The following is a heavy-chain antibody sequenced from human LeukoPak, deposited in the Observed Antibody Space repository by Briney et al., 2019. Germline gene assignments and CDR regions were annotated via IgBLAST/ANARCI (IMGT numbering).Heavy chain of an antibody. CDR2: IYPGDSDT. CDR1: GYRVTSDW. Sequence: PGGSLKISCKGSGYRVTSDWIGWVRQVPGKGLGWMGIIYPGDSDTRYSPSFQGQVTISADKSVNTAYLQWSSLKASDTAMYYCARLSGRVVCSAGSCYIDSWGQGTLVTVSS. J-gene: IGHJ4*02. V-gene: IGHV5-51*01. D-gene: IGHD2-15*01. CDR3: ARLSGRVVCSAGSCYIDS.